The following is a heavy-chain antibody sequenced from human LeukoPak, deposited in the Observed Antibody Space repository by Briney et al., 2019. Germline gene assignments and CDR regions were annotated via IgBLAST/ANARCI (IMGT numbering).Heavy chain of an antibody. CDR2: IEQDGSER. V-gene: IGHV3-7*03. J-gene: IGHJ4*02. D-gene: IGHD4-11*01. CDR1: GFTVNSNY. Sequence: GGSLRLSCAASGFTVNSNYMSWVRQAPGKGLEWVANIEQDGSERYYVDSVKGRFTISRDNAKNSLYLQMNSLRAEDSAIYYCARDQAVISDYWGQGTLVTVSS. CDR3: ARDQAVISDY.